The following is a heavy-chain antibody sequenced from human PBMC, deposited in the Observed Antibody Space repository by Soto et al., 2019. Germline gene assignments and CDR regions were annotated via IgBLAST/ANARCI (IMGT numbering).Heavy chain of an antibody. V-gene: IGHV4-30-4*01. CDR1: GRSISSVNYY. D-gene: IGHD2-15*01. J-gene: IGHJ4*02. Sequence: QVQLQESGPGLVKPSQTLSLTCTVSGRSISSVNYYWSWIRQPPGKGLEWIGYIYYSGSTYYNPSLRSRVTISVDTSKNPFSLKLSSVTAADTAVYYCARYGSGECNRGSCYSPFDYWGQGTLVTVSS. CDR2: IYYSGST. CDR3: ARYGSGECNRGSCYSPFDY.